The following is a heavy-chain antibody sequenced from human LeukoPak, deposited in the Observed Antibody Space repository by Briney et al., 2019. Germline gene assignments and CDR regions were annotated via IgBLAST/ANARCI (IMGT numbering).Heavy chain of an antibody. V-gene: IGHV3-23*01. J-gene: IGHJ4*02. D-gene: IGHD5-12*01. Sequence: GGSLRLSCAASGFTSTKYAMNWVRQAPRKGLEWVSVLIGSSGSTDYADSVKGRFTISRDTSKNTLFLQMNSLRAEDRAIYYCAKGAYDYIEIGYFDSWGQGTLVTVSS. CDR2: LIGSSGST. CDR3: AKGAYDYIEIGYFDS. CDR1: GFTSTKYA.